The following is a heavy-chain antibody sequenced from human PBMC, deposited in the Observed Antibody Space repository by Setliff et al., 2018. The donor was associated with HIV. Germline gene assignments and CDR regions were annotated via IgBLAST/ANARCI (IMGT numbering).Heavy chain of an antibody. D-gene: IGHD3-22*01. V-gene: IGHV4-61*09. CDR1: GGSISSGSVY. CDR3: GSGYYDSSGYYGYYYMDV. J-gene: IGHJ6*03. Sequence: PSETLSLTCTVSGGSISSGSVYWSWIRQPAGQGLEWIGHIYPSGTTNYNPALKRRVTISVDTAKNQTSLKRSSVTAADTAVYYCGSGYYDSSGYYGYYYMDVWGKGTTVTVSS. CDR2: IYPSGTT.